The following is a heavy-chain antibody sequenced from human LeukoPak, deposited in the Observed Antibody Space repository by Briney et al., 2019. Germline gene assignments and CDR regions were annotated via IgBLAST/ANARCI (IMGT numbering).Heavy chain of an antibody. CDR1: GFTFSSYA. Sequence: PGGSLRLSCAASGFTFSSYAMHWVRQAPGKGLEWVAVISYDGSNKYYADSVKGRFTISRDNSKNTLFLRMNSLRAEDTAIYYCARLAGGYCYGTTCYPLDSWGQGILVTVSS. D-gene: IGHD5-18*01. V-gene: IGHV3-30*04. CDR2: ISYDGSNK. CDR3: ARLAGGYCYGTTCYPLDS. J-gene: IGHJ4*02.